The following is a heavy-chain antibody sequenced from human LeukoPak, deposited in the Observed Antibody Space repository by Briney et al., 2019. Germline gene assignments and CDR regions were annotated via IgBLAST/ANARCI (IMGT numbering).Heavy chain of an antibody. J-gene: IGHJ4*02. CDR1: GGTFSSYA. D-gene: IGHD2-2*02. V-gene: IGHV1-69*13. CDR2: IIPIFGTA. Sequence: SVKVSCKASGGTFSSYAISWVRQAPGQGLEWMGGIIPIFGTANCAQKFQGRVTITADESTSTAYMELGSLRSEDTAVYYCARAGHCSSTSCYTAPSVFWGQGTLVTVSS. CDR3: ARAGHCSSTSCYTAPSVF.